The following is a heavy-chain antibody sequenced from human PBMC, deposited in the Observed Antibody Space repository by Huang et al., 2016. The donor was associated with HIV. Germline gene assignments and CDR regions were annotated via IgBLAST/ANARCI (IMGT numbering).Heavy chain of an antibody. V-gene: IGHV1-69*01. J-gene: IGHJ4*02. CDR2: IVPIVVSA. CDR3: ATSTPMLGESGGWSGKVVITENVPYVD. CDR1: GDSFTSLP. D-gene: IGHD3-22*01. Sequence: QVHLVQSGAEVKKPGSSVKVSCKASGDSFTSLPINWVRQAPGQGLEWMGVIVPIVVSATYAQKFRGRVTMSADESTSTAYMELSRLLSDDTAMYYCATSTPMLGESGGWSGKVVITENVPYVDWGQGTLVTVSS.